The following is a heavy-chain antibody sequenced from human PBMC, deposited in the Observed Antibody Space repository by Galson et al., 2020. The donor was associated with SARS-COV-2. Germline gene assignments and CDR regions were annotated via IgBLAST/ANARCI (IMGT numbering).Heavy chain of an antibody. J-gene: IGHJ4*02. CDR2: LHTSSTYI. V-gene: IGHV3-21*01. CDR1: GFAFSSHT. Sequence: GGSLRLSCAASGFAFSSHTMNWVRQAPGKGLEWVASLHTSSTYIYHADSLKGRFTISRDNAENSLYLQMNSLRAEDTAVYYCARSPPASTSGTSIYFDYWGQGTQVTVSS. CDR3: ARSPPASTSGTSIYFDY. D-gene: IGHD3-10*01.